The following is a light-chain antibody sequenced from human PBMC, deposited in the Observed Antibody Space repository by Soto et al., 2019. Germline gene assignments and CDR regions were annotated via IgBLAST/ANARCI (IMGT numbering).Light chain of an antibody. Sequence: EVVLTQSPATLSLSPGDRATLSCRASQSISSYLAWYQQKPGQAPRLLIYDASNRATGVPARFSGSGSGTDFTLTISSLEPEDFAVYFCQQRVTWPPRNFGGGTKVEI. CDR1: QSISSY. CDR2: DAS. CDR3: QQRVTWPPRN. V-gene: IGKV3-11*01. J-gene: IGKJ4*01.